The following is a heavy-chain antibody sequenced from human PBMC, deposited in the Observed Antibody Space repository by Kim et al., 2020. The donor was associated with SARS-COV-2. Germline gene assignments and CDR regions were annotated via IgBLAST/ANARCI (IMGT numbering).Heavy chain of an antibody. CDR1: GGSIITTSYY. D-gene: IGHD1-1*01. J-gene: IGHJ5*02. CDR2: VYSSGTT. Sequence: SETLSLTCTVSGGSIITTSYYWGWIRQPPGKGLEWIGSVYSSGTTYDTPFLKGRVIIDKDTSRNLFSLKLNSVTAADTAIYFCARGVVYTSGLFDPWGQG. CDR3: ARGVVYTSGLFDP. V-gene: IGHV4-39*01.